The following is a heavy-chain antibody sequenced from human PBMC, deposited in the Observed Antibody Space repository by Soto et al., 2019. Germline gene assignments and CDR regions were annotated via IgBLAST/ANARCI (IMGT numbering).Heavy chain of an antibody. CDR2: IYYSGST. CDR3: ARDRKLGNGYYPGPGNSYKGMDV. J-gene: IGHJ6*02. CDR1: GGSISSGGYY. D-gene: IGHD3-3*01. V-gene: IGHV4-31*03. Sequence: SETLCLTCTVSGGSISSGGYYWSWIRQHPGKGLEWIAYIYYSGSTYYNPSLKSRVTISVDTSKNKFSLKLSSVTAADTAVYYCARDRKLGNGYYPGPGNSYKGMDVWGQGTTVTVSS.